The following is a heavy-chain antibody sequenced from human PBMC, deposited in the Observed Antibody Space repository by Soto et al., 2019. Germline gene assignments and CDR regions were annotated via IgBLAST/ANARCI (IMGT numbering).Heavy chain of an antibody. CDR2: ISGCXGST. CDR3: ARDGVAASSSHRNCFAP. Sequence: TGPALRLGETAWNIRVKSWAVGWLRQNTGKGLEWVSAISGCXGSTPYSHPVKGRFTISRDNSKNTLYLRMNSLRGEDTAVYYCARDGVAASSSHRNCFAPVGQGALV. D-gene: IGHD6-6*01. CDR1: NIRVKSWA. J-gene: IGHJ5*02. V-gene: IGHV3-23*01.